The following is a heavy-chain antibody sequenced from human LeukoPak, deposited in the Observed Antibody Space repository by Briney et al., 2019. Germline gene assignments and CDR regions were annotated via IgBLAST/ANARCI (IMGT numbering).Heavy chain of an antibody. CDR1: GFTFSSYS. Sequence: PGGSLRLSCAASGFTFSSYSMNWVRQAPGKGLEWVSSISSSSGYIYYADSVKGRFTISRDNAKNSLYLQKNSLRAEDTAVYYCASSSWYLFSAAFDIWGQGTMVTVSS. D-gene: IGHD6-13*01. CDR3: ASSSWYLFSAAFDI. V-gene: IGHV3-21*01. J-gene: IGHJ3*02. CDR2: ISSSSGYI.